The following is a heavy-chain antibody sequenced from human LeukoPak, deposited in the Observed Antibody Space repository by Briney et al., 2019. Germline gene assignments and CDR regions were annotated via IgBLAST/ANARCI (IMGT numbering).Heavy chain of an antibody. D-gene: IGHD2-2*03. CDR3: ARTLDIGNWFDP. J-gene: IGHJ5*02. Sequence: GASVEVSCKASGYTFTSYAMHWVRQAPGQRLEWMGWINAGNGNTKYSQKFQGRVTITRDTSASTAYMELSSLRSEDTAVYYCARTLDIGNWFDPWGQGTLVTVSS. V-gene: IGHV1-3*01. CDR2: INAGNGNT. CDR1: GYTFTSYA.